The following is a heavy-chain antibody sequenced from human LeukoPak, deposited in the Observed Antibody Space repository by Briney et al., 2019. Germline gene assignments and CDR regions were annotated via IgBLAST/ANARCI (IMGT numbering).Heavy chain of an antibody. Sequence: PSETLSLTCAVSGDSSSNSIYYWGWIRQPPGKGLEWIGSIDYSGSTYYNPSLKSRATISIDTSKNQFSLKLSSVTAADTAVYYCARRGTCSSTSCSRGHDAFDIWGQGTMVTVSS. CDR1: GDSSSNSIYY. J-gene: IGHJ3*02. D-gene: IGHD2-2*01. V-gene: IGHV4-39*01. CDR2: IDYSGST. CDR3: ARRGTCSSTSCSRGHDAFDI.